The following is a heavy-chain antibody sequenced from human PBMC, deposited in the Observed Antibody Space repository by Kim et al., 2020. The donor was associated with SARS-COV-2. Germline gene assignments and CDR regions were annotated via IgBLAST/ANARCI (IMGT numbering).Heavy chain of an antibody. V-gene: IGHV4-34*01. CDR3: ARGPTTYDFWSGYSDY. J-gene: IGHJ4*02. CDR2: INHSGST. Sequence: SETLSLTCAVYGGSFSGYYWSWIRQPPGKGLEWIGEINHSGSTNYNPSLKSRVTISVDTSKNQFSLKLSSVTAADTAVYYCARGPTTYDFWSGYSDYWGQGTLVTVSS. D-gene: IGHD3-3*01. CDR1: GGSFSGYY.